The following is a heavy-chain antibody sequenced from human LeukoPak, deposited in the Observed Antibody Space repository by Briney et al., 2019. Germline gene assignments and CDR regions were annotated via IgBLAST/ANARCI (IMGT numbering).Heavy chain of an antibody. J-gene: IGHJ4*02. Sequence: SETLSLTCTVSGGSISSYYWSWIRQPAGKGLEWIGRIYTSGSTNYNPSLKGRVTMSVDTSKNQFSLKLSSVTAADTAVYYCARAVEGRHIVVVTANYFDYWGQGTLVTVSS. CDR3: ARAVEGRHIVVVTANYFDY. CDR2: IYTSGST. V-gene: IGHV4-4*07. D-gene: IGHD2-21*02. CDR1: GGSISSYY.